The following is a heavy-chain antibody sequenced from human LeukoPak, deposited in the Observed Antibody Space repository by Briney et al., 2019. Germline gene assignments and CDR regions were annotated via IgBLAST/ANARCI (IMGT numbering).Heavy chain of an antibody. Sequence: PGGSLRLSCAASGFTFNSYAMNWVRQAPGKGLEWVSTISGSGGTTYYADSVKDRFTISRDNSKNTLYLQMNSLRAEDTAVYYCAKVGSGSYYKPHLDCWGQGTLVTVSS. D-gene: IGHD3-10*01. V-gene: IGHV3-23*01. J-gene: IGHJ4*02. CDR1: GFTFNSYA. CDR2: ISGSGGTT. CDR3: AKVGSGSYYKPHLDC.